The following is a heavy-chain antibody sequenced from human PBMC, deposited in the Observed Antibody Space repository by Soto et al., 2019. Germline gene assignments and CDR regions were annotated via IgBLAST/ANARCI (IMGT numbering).Heavy chain of an antibody. Sequence: SETLSLTCTVSGGSISSYYWSWIRQPPGKGLEWIGSIYYSGSTNYNPSLKSRVTISVDTSKNQFSLKLSSVTAADTAVYYCARGDFGYKGHYYYYYGMDVWGQGTTVTVSS. V-gene: IGHV4-59*12. CDR1: GGSISSYY. D-gene: IGHD5-12*01. CDR2: IYYSGST. J-gene: IGHJ6*02. CDR3: ARGDFGYKGHYYYYYGMDV.